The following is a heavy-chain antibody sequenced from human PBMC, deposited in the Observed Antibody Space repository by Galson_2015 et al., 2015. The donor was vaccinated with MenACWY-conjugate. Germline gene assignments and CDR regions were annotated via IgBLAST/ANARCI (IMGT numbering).Heavy chain of an antibody. D-gene: IGHD4-23*01. CDR3: AKGTTVVTGQRYFQH. V-gene: IGHV3-23*01. J-gene: IGHJ1*01. CDR1: GFTFSSYA. Sequence: SLRLSCAASGFTFSSYAMSWVRQAPGKGLEWVSAISGSGGSTYYADSVKGRFTISRDNSKNTLYLQMNSLRAEDTAVYYCAKGTTVVTGQRYFQHWGQGTLVTVSS. CDR2: ISGSGGST.